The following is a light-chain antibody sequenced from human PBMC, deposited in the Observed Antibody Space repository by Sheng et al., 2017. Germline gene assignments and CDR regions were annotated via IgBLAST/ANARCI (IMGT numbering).Light chain of an antibody. CDR2: GAS. V-gene: IGKV3-15*01. CDR1: QTISSR. Sequence: EIVLTQSPGTLSLSAGERATLSCRASQTISSRYVAWYQQKPGQAPRLLIYGASTRATGIPARFSGSGSGTEFTLTISSLQSEDFAVYYCQQYSRWPVPFGGGTKVEIK. J-gene: IGKJ4*01. CDR3: QQYSRWPVP.